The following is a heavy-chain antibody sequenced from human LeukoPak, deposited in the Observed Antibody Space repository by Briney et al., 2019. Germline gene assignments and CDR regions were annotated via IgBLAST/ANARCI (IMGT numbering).Heavy chain of an antibody. CDR2: VYDSGTT. Sequence: NASETLSLTCTVSGGSISRYYWSWIRQPPGKGLEWFGYVYDSGTTNYNPSLKSRVTISVDTSKNQFSLKLSSVTAADTAVYYCARHGHLGDAFDIWGQGTMVTVSS. CDR3: ARHGHLGDAFDI. V-gene: IGHV4-59*01. D-gene: IGHD3-16*01. J-gene: IGHJ3*02. CDR1: GGSISRYY.